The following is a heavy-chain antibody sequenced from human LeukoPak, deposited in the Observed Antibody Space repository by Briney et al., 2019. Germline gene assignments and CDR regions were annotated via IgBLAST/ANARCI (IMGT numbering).Heavy chain of an antibody. CDR1: GGSISSGGYY. J-gene: IGHJ5*02. Sequence: SQTLSLTCTVSGGSISSGGYYWSWIRQHPGKGLEWIGYIYYSGSTYYNPSLKSRVTISVDTSKNQFSLKLSSVTAADMAVYYCARARGCSSSSCHSNWFDPWGQGTLVTVSS. D-gene: IGHD2-2*01. CDR3: ARARGCSSSSCHSNWFDP. CDR2: IYYSGST. V-gene: IGHV4-31*03.